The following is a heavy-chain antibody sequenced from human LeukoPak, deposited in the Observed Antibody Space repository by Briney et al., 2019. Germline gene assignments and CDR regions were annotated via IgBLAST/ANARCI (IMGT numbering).Heavy chain of an antibody. CDR3: ARMAWGSHFFDY. J-gene: IGHJ4*02. V-gene: IGHV3-66*01. Sequence: GGSLRLSCAASGFTVSSNYMSWVRQAPGKGLEWVSVIYSGGSTYYADSVKGRSTISRDNSKNTLYLQMNSLRAEDTAVYYCARMAWGSHFFDYWGQGTLVTVSS. CDR2: IYSGGST. CDR1: GFTVSSNY. D-gene: IGHD3-16*01.